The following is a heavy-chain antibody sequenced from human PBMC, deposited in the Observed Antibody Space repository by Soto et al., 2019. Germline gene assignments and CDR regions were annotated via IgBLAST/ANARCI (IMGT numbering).Heavy chain of an antibody. V-gene: IGHV3-21*06. Sequence: GGSLRLSCAASGFTFTRYSMNWVRQAPGKGLEWVSSISSTTNYIYYGDSMKGRFTISRDNAKNSLCLEMNSLRAEDTAVYYCARESEDLTSNFDYWGQGALVTVSS. CDR1: GFTFTRYS. J-gene: IGHJ4*02. CDR3: ARESEDLTSNFDY. CDR2: ISSTTNYI.